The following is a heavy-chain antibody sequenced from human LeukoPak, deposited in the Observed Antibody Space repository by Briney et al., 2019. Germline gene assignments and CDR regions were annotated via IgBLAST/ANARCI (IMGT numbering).Heavy chain of an antibody. V-gene: IGHV3-7*01. Sequence: GGSLRLSCAASGFTFSSYWMSWVRQAPGKGLEWVANIKQDGSEKYYVDSVKGRFTISRDNAKNSLYLQMNSLRAEDTAVYYCAREGITMVRGASYYYYGMDVWGQGTTVTVSS. CDR3: AREGITMVRGASYYYYGMDV. J-gene: IGHJ6*02. D-gene: IGHD3-10*01. CDR1: GFTFSSYW. CDR2: IKQDGSEK.